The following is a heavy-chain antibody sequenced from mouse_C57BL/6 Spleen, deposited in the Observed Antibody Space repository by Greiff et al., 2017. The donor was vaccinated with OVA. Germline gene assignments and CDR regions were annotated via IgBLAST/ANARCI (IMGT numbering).Heavy chain of an antibody. CDR3: TRWGYGSSSYFDY. D-gene: IGHD1-1*01. V-gene: IGHV1-15*01. CDR1: GYTFTDYE. Sequence: QVQLKESGAELVRPGASVTLSCKASGYTFTDYEMHWVKQTPVHGLEWIGAIDPETGGTAYNQKFKGKAILTADKSSSTAYMELRSLTSEDSAVYYCTRWGYGSSSYFDYWGQGTTLTVSS. CDR2: IDPETGGT. J-gene: IGHJ2*01.